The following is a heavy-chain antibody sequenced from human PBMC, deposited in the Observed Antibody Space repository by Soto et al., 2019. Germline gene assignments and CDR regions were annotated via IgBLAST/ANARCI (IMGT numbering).Heavy chain of an antibody. D-gene: IGHD5-18*01. V-gene: IGHV1-18*01. J-gene: IGHJ5*02. CDR2: ISAYNGNT. CDR3: ARTDTAMADNWFDP. Sequence: ASVKVSCKASGYTFTSYGISWVRQAPGQGLEWMGWISAYNGNTNYAQKLQGRVTMTTDTFTSTAYMELRSLRSDDTAVYYCARTDTAMADNWFDPWGQGTLVTVSS. CDR1: GYTFTSYG.